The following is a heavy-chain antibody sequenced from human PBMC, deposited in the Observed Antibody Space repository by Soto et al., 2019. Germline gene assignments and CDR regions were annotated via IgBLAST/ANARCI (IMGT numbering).Heavy chain of an antibody. CDR1: GGSISSYY. V-gene: IGHV4-59*01. Sequence: SSETLSLTCTVSGGSISSYYWSWIRQPPGKGLEWIGYIYYSGSTNYNPSLKSRVTMSVDTSKNQFSLKLSSVTAADTAVYYCARAVRVHYYYYGMDVWGQGTTVTVSS. CDR3: ARAVRVHYYYYGMDV. J-gene: IGHJ6*02. CDR2: IYYSGST.